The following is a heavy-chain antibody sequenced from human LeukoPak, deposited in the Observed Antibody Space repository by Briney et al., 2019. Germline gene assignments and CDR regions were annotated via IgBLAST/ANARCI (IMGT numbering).Heavy chain of an antibody. J-gene: IGHJ4*02. CDR3: AKVVATIRYPTFDY. CDR1: AFTFSSYS. CDR2: ISGSGGST. V-gene: IGHV3-23*01. Sequence: GGSLRLSCAGSAFTFSSYSMNWVRQAPGKGLEWVSAISGSGGSTYYADSVKGRFTISRDNSKNTLYLQMNSLRAEDTAVYYCAKVVATIRYPTFDYWGQGTLVTVSS. D-gene: IGHD5-12*01.